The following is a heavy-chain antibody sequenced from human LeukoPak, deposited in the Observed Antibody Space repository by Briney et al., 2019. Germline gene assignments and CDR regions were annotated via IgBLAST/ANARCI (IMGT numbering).Heavy chain of an antibody. J-gene: IGHJ4*02. CDR3: ARENDILTGCDY. CDR2: ISSSSSTI. V-gene: IGHV3-48*04. D-gene: IGHD3-9*01. Sequence: GGSLRLSCAASGFTFSSYSMNWVRQAPGKGLEWVSNISSSSSTIYYADSVKGRFTISRDNAKNSLYLQMNSLRAEDTAVYYCARENDILTGCDYWGQGTLVTVSS. CDR1: GFTFSSYS.